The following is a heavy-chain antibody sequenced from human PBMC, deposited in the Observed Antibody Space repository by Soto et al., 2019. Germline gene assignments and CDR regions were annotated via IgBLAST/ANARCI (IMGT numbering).Heavy chain of an antibody. J-gene: IGHJ5*02. Sequence: QVQLVQSGAEVKKPGSSVKVSCKASGGTFSSYAISWVRQAPGQGLEWMGGIIPIFGTANYAQKFQGRVTITADKSTRTAYMEMSSLRSEDTAVYYCARGQEGGQASWFDPWGQGTLVTVSS. CDR1: GGTFSSYA. CDR3: ARGQEGGQASWFDP. D-gene: IGHD3-16*01. V-gene: IGHV1-69*06. CDR2: IIPIFGTA.